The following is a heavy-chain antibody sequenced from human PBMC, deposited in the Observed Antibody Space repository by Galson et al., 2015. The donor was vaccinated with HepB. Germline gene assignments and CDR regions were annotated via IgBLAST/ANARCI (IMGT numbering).Heavy chain of an antibody. CDR1: GYTFTSYA. Sequence: SVKVSCKASGYTFTSYAMHWVRQAPGQRLEWMGWINAGNGNTKYSQKFQGRVTITRDTSASTAYMELSSLRSEDTAVYYCARAGGVAGTLDYWGQGTLVTVSS. V-gene: IGHV1-3*01. D-gene: IGHD6-19*01. CDR3: ARAGGVAGTLDY. J-gene: IGHJ4*02. CDR2: INAGNGNT.